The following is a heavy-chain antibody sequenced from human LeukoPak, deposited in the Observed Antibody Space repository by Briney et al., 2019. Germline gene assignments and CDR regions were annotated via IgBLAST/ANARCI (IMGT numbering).Heavy chain of an antibody. CDR3: ARDFSQLPSPLYYFDY. D-gene: IGHD2-2*01. Sequence: GGSLRLSCAASGFTFSSYGMHWVRQAPGKGLEWVAVIWYDGSNKYYADSVKGRFTISRDNSKNTLYLQMNSLRAEDTAVYYCARDFSQLPSPLYYFDYWGQGTLVTVSS. V-gene: IGHV3-33*01. CDR2: IWYDGSNK. J-gene: IGHJ4*02. CDR1: GFTFSSYG.